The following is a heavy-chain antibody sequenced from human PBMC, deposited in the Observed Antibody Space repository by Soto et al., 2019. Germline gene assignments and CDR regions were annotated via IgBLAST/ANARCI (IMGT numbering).Heavy chain of an antibody. J-gene: IGHJ6*02. D-gene: IGHD2-2*02. CDR3: ARGRKTVVVPAAIRGYYYYGMDV. V-gene: IGHV1-69*01. CDR1: GGTFSSYA. Sequence: QVQLVQSGAEVKKPGSSVKVSCKASGGTFSSYAISWVRQAPGQGLEWMGGIIPIFGTANYAQKFKGRVTITADESTSTAYMELSSLRSEDTAVYYCARGRKTVVVPAAIRGYYYYGMDVWGQGTTVTVSS. CDR2: IIPIFGTA.